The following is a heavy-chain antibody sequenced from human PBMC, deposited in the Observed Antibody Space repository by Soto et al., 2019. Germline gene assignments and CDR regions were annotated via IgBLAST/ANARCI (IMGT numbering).Heavy chain of an antibody. CDR3: ARDPAAAGTIDY. J-gene: IGHJ4*02. D-gene: IGHD6-13*01. CDR2: IYHGGSA. V-gene: IGHV4-4*02. CDR1: SCSVNSINW. Sequence: QVQLRESGPGLVKPSGTLFLTCAVSSCSVNSINWWSWVLQPAGKGLEWIGEIYHGGSANYNPSLSNRVAVSVDKCNNQVSLQRSSVTAADTAVYYCARDPAAAGTIDYWGQGTVVTVSS.